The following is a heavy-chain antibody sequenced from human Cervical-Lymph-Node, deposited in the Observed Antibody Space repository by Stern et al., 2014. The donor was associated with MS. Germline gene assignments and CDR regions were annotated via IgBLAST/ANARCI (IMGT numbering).Heavy chain of an antibody. Sequence: EVQLVESGGGLVKPGGSLRLSCAASGFTFSSYSMNWVRQAPGKGLEWVSSISSSSSSIYYADSVKGRFTISRDNAKNSLYLQMNSLRAEDTAVYYCARDQGGKYYDSSGYYSDAFDIWGQGTMVTVSS. CDR1: GFTFSSYS. CDR3: ARDQGGKYYDSSGYYSDAFDI. D-gene: IGHD3-22*01. J-gene: IGHJ3*02. CDR2: ISSSSSSI. V-gene: IGHV3-21*01.